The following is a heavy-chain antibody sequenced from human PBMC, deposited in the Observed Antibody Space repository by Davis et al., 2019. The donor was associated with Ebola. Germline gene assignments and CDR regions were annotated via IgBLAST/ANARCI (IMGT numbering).Heavy chain of an antibody. Sequence: PGGSLRLSCAASAFPFSAYAMSWVRQPPGEGLQWVSTVSISGRDTYYIDSVMGRFTVSRDNSKNTVFLQMNSLRVEDTAHYYCAQGSSPDNWGPGTLVTVSS. D-gene: IGHD6-6*01. CDR3: AQGSSPDN. V-gene: IGHV3-23*01. J-gene: IGHJ4*02. CDR2: VSISGRDT. CDR1: AFPFSAYA.